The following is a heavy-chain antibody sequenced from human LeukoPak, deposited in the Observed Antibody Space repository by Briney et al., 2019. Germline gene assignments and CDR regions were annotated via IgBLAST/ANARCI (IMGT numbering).Heavy chain of an antibody. CDR1: GFTFSSYA. Sequence: GGSLRLSCAASGFTFSSYAMHWVRQAPGKGLEWVADISYDGSNKYYADSVKGRFTISRDNSKNTLYLQMNSLRAEDTAMYYCARAPPVLRYFDLDYWGQGTLVTVSS. V-gene: IGHV3-30-3*01. CDR3: ARAPPVLRYFDLDY. CDR2: ISYDGSNK. J-gene: IGHJ4*02. D-gene: IGHD3-9*01.